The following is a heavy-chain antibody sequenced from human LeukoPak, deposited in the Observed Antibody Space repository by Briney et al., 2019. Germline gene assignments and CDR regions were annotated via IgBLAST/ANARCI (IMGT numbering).Heavy chain of an antibody. CDR1: GDSVSSNSAT. Sequence: PSQTLSLTCAISGDSVSSNSATWTWIRQSPSRGLEWLGRTYYRSKWYNDYVVSVRSRISINPDTSKNQFSLHLKSVTPEDTAVYYCARGAGINYYDYWGQGTLVTVSS. V-gene: IGHV6-1*01. CDR2: TYYRSKWYN. CDR3: ARGAGINYYDY. J-gene: IGHJ4*02.